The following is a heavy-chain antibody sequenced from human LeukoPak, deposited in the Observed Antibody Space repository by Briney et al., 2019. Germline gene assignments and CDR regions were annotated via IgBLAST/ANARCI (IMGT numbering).Heavy chain of an antibody. D-gene: IGHD3-10*01. V-gene: IGHV3-30*19. CDR3: ARGYGSGRLYYYYGMDV. CDR2: ISYDGSNK. J-gene: IGHJ6*02. CDR1: GFTFSSYG. Sequence: PGGSLRLSCAASGFTFSSYGMHWVRQAPGKGLEWVAVISYDGSNKYYADSVKGRFTNSRDNSKNTLYLQMNSLRAEDTAVYYCARGYGSGRLYYYYGMDVWGQGTTVTVSS.